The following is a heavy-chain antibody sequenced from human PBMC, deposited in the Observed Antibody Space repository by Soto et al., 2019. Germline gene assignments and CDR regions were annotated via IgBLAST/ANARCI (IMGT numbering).Heavy chain of an antibody. CDR3: ARTDIVVVVAATLNYYYYYMDV. V-gene: IGHV4-34*01. D-gene: IGHD2-15*01. CDR2: INHSGST. Sequence: SETLSLTCAVYGGSFSGYYWSWIRQPPGKGLEWIGEINHSGSTNYNPSLKSRVTISVDTSKNQFSLKLSSVTAADTAVYYCARTDIVVVVAATLNYYYYYMDVWGKGTTVTVSS. J-gene: IGHJ6*03. CDR1: GGSFSGYY.